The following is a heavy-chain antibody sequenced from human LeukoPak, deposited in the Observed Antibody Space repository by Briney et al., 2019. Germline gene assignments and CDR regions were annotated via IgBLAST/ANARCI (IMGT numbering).Heavy chain of an antibody. CDR2: FGPTGSDR. V-gene: IGHV3-21*06. CDR3: ATETNGRHYDY. CDR1: GLTFSTSG. D-gene: IGHD1-14*01. Sequence: PGGSLRLSCTASGLTFSTSGFNWVRQAPGKGLEWVASFGPTGSDRYHADSIKGRFTISRDNANNFLYLQMNSLRAEDTAVYYCATETNGRHYDYWGERTLLTVSS. J-gene: IGHJ4*02.